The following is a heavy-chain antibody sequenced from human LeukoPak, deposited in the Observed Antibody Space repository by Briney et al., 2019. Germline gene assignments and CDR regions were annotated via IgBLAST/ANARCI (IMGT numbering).Heavy chain of an antibody. CDR2: MSYSGRS. Sequence: SVTLSFTGTGYADTINNINWGWIGHAQGKEWKGIGNMSYSGRSDYGPSLKSRVTMSIDTSKNQFSLRMTSMTAADTGVYYCARGFCRDEICQVFPYWGQGTLVTVSS. CDR3: ARGFCRDEICQVFPY. D-gene: IGHD3-3*01. V-gene: IGHV4-59*01. CDR1: ADTINNIN. J-gene: IGHJ4*02.